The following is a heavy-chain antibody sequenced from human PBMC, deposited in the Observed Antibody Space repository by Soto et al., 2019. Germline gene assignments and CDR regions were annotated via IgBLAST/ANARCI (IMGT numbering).Heavy chain of an antibody. CDR2: ISYDGSNK. V-gene: IGHV3-30-3*01. Sequence: QVQLVESGGGVVQPGRSLRLSCAASGFTFSSYAMHWVRQAPGKGLEWVAVISYDGSNKYYADSVKGRFTISRDNSKNTLYLQMNSLIAEDTAVYYCARLRNPPTWWEFDYWGQGTLVTVSS. CDR3: ARLRNPPTWWEFDY. CDR1: GFTFSSYA. D-gene: IGHD2-15*01. J-gene: IGHJ4*02.